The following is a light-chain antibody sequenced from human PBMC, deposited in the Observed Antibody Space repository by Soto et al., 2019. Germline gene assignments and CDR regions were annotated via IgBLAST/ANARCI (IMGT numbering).Light chain of an antibody. CDR3: SSFTSNRIYV. J-gene: IGLJ1*01. CDR1: HNDIGTYDY. CDR2: GVT. V-gene: IGLV2-14*03. Sequence: QSALTQPTSVSGSPGQSITISCTGNHNDIGTYDYVSWYQQHPGRAPRLLIHGVTTRPSGISGRFSASKSGLTASLTISGLQPEDEAEYYCSSFTSNRIYVFGPGTTLTVL.